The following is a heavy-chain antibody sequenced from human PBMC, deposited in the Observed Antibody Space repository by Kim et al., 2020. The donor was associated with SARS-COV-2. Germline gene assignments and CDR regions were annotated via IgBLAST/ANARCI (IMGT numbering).Heavy chain of an antibody. J-gene: IGHJ6*03. CDR3: ARASPGYSGYDWAGADYYYYYMDV. CDR2: IYYSGST. CDR1: GGSISSYY. Sequence: SETLSLTCTVSGGSISSYYWSWIRQPPGKGLEWIGYIYYSGSTNYNPSLKSRVTISVDTSKNQFSLKLSSVTAADTAVYYCARASPGYSGYDWAGADYYYYYMDVWGKGTTVTVSS. V-gene: IGHV4-59*01. D-gene: IGHD5-12*01.